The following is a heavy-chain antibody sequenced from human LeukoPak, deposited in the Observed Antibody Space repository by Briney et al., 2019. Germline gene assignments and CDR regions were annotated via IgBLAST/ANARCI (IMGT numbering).Heavy chain of an antibody. CDR2: IIPIFGTA. D-gene: IGHD7-27*01. Sequence: SVKVSCKASGGTFSSYAISWVRQAPGQGLEWMGGIIPIFGTANYAQKFQGRVTITTDESTSTAYMELSSLRSEDTAVYYCAREDWGSRAFDIWGQGTMVTVSS. CDR3: AREDWGSRAFDI. CDR1: GGTFSSYA. V-gene: IGHV1-69*05. J-gene: IGHJ3*02.